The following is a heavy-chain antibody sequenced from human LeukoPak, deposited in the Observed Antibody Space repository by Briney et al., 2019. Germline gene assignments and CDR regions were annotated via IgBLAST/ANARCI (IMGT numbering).Heavy chain of an antibody. CDR3: ARVGLWRTRYYYYGMDV. CDR2: IKQDGSEK. Sequence: GGSLRLSCAASGFTFSSYWMSWVRQAPGKGLEWVANIKQDGSEKYYVDSVKGRFTISRDNAKNSLYLQMNSLRAEDTALYYCARVGLWRTRYYYYGMDVWGRGTTVIVSS. D-gene: IGHD5-18*01. V-gene: IGHV3-7*03. CDR1: GFTFSSYW. J-gene: IGHJ6*02.